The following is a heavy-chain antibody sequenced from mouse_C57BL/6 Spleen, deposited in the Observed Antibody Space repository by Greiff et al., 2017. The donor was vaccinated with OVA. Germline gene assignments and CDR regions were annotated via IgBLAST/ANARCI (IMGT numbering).Heavy chain of an antibody. CDR2: IDPSDSYT. Sequence: VQLQQPGAELVMPGASVKLSCKASGYTFTSYWMHWVKQRPGQGLEWIGEIDPSDSYTNYNQKFKGKSTLTVDKSFSTAYMQLSSLTSEDSAAYYCARVDYGGYYAMDYWGQGTSVTVSS. CDR3: ARVDYGGYYAMDY. CDR1: GYTFTSYW. V-gene: IGHV1-69*01. J-gene: IGHJ4*01. D-gene: IGHD2-4*01.